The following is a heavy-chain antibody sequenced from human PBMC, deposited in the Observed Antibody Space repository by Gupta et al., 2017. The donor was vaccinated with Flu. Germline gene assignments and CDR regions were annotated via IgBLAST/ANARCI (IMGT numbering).Heavy chain of an antibody. CDR3: ARHGEIGDYWYAAFDI. J-gene: IGHJ3*02. Sequence: QVQLQESGPGLVKPSETLSLTCSVSGGTISGYYWSWIRQPPGKRLEWIGHIYYTGSTNYNPSLKSRVTISVDMSKTQFSLRLRSVTAADTAVYYCARHGEIGDYWYAAFDIWGQGTVVTVSS. CDR1: GGTISGYY. V-gene: IGHV4-59*08. D-gene: IGHD2-2*01. CDR2: IYYTGST.